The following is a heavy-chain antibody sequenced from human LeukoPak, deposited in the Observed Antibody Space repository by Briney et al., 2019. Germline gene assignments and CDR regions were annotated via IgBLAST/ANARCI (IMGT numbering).Heavy chain of an antibody. CDR3: ATGPLALVVVITPYFQH. CDR2: IIPIFGTA. V-gene: IGHV1-69*13. D-gene: IGHD3-22*01. CDR1: GGTFSSYA. J-gene: IGHJ1*01. Sequence: ASVKVSCKASGGTFSSYAISWVRQAPGQGLEWMGGIIPIFGTANYAQKFQGRVTITADESTSTAYMELSSLRSEDTAVYYCATGPLALVVVITPYFQHWGQGTLVTVSS.